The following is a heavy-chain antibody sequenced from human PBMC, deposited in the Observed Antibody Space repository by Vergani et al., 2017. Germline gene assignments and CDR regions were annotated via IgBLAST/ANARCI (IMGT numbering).Heavy chain of an antibody. J-gene: IGHJ4*02. D-gene: IGHD3-22*01. V-gene: IGHV4-31*03. CDR1: GGSISSGGYY. CDR3: ARGGNRRGYYFDY. Sequence: QVQLPESGPGLVKPSQTLSLTCTVSGGSISSGGYYWSWIRQPPGKGLEWIGEINHSGSTNYNPSLKSRVTISVDTSKNQFSLKLSSVTAADTAVYYCARGGNRRGYYFDYWGQGTLVTVSS. CDR2: INHSGST.